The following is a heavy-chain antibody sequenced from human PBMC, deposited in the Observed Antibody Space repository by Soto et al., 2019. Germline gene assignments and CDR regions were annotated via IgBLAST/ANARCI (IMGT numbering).Heavy chain of an antibody. V-gene: IGHV4-31*03. J-gene: IGHJ4*02. Sequence: TLSLTCTVSGGSISSGTSYWSWIRQHPEKGLEWIGYIYYSGSTYYNPSLKSRVTISLDMSKNQISLKLSSVTAADTAVYYCASPTDTAMVMNYWGQGTLVTVSS. CDR2: IYYSGST. CDR3: ASPTDTAMVMNY. CDR1: GGSISSGTSY. D-gene: IGHD5-18*01.